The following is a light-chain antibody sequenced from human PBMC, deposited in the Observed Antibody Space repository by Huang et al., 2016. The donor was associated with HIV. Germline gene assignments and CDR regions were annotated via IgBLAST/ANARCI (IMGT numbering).Light chain of an antibody. CDR1: QSLSGW. CDR2: KAS. J-gene: IGKJ1*01. CDR3: LQHKAFHLPT. Sequence: ITCRASQSLSGWLAWYQQRPGNAPNLLISKASSLQSGVPPRFSGSGSGTDFILTISSLQPDDFATYYCLQHKAFHLPTFGQGTQVE. V-gene: IGKV1-5*03.